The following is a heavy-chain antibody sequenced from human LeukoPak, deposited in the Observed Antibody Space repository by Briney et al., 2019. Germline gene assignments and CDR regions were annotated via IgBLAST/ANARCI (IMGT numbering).Heavy chain of an antibody. D-gene: IGHD2-2*01. Sequence: SETLSLTCAVYGGSFSDYYWSWLRQPPGKGLEWIGEINHSGNTYYNPSLKSRVTVSVDTSKNQFSLKLDSVTAADTAVYCCARTVGIVVIPGVQEDAYFDNWGQGTLVTVSS. CDR2: INHSGNT. V-gene: IGHV4-34*01. CDR3: ARTVGIVVIPGVQEDAYFDN. J-gene: IGHJ4*02. CDR1: GGSFSDYY.